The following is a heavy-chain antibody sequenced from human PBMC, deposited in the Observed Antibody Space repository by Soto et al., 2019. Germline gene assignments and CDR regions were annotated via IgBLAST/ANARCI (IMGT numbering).Heavy chain of an antibody. Sequence: GGSLRLSCAASGFTFSNYGMHWVRQTPGKGLEWVAVISYDGSHQFYTDSVKGRFTISRDNSKNTLYLQMNSLKTDDTAMYYCAKDPKCCTIGSHFLDNWFDSWGQGTLVTVPQ. D-gene: IGHD2-8*01. CDR3: AKDPKCCTIGSHFLDNWFDS. CDR2: ISYDGSHQ. J-gene: IGHJ5*01. CDR1: GFTFSNYG. V-gene: IGHV3-30*18.